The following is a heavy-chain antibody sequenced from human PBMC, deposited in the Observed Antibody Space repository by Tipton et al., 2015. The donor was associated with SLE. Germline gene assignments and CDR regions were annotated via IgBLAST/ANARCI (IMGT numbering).Heavy chain of an antibody. D-gene: IGHD5-12*01. V-gene: IGHV4-59*12. J-gene: IGHJ4*02. Sequence: TLSLTCTVSGGSINTYYWSWIRQPPGKGLEYIGYIYDTGRTNYNPSLKSRVTISLDTSKNQFTLRLSSVTAADTAVYYCARDRGYSGYDPPGYFDYWGQGTLVTVSS. CDR1: GGSINTYY. CDR3: ARDRGYSGYDPPGYFDY. CDR2: IYDTGRT.